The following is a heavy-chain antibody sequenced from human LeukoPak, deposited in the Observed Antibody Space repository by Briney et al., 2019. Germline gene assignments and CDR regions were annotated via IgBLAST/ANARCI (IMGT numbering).Heavy chain of an antibody. D-gene: IGHD6-13*01. V-gene: IGHV6-1*01. CDR2: TYYRSKWYN. CDR1: GDSASSNSAA. J-gene: IGHJ5*02. CDR3: ATSSSSWYFRFDP. Sequence: SQTLSLTCAISGDSASSNSAAWNWIRQSPSRGLEWLGRTYYRSKWYNDYAVSVKSRITINPDTSKNQFSLQLTAVTPEDTAVYYCATSSSSWYFRFDPWGQGTPVTVSS.